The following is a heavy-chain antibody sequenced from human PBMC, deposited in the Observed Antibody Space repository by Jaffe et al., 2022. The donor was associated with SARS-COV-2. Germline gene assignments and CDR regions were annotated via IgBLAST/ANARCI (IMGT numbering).Heavy chain of an antibody. J-gene: IGHJ6*03. D-gene: IGHD2-2*01. CDR2: ISSSSSYI. CDR3: ARSDCSSTSCYGDYYYYYMDV. CDR1: GFTFSSYS. V-gene: IGHV3-21*01. Sequence: EVQLVESGGGLVKPGGSLRLSCAASGFTFSSYSMNWVRQAPGKGLEWVSSISSSSSYIYYADSVKGRFTISRDNAKNSLYLQMNSLRAEDTAVYYCARSDCSSTSCYGDYYYYYMDVWGKGTTVTVSS.